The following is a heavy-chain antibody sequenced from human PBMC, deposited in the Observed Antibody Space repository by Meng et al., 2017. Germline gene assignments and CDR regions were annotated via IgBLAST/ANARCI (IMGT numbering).Heavy chain of an antibody. Sequence: QVQFGQSGAEVKKPGASVKVSCKAYGYTFTTYAIHWVRQAPGQRLEWMGWINAGNSDTKYSQKLQGRVTITRDTSASTVYMEVSSLRSEDTGVYYCARAIAVSGTGRFDYWGQGTLVTVSS. J-gene: IGHJ4*02. CDR2: INAGNSDT. V-gene: IGHV1-3*01. CDR3: ARAIAVSGTGRFDY. D-gene: IGHD6-19*01. CDR1: GYTFTTYA.